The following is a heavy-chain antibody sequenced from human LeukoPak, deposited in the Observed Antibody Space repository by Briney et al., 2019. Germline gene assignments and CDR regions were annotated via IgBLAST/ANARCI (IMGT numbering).Heavy chain of an antibody. CDR3: AREGSGVWFDY. CDR2: INAYNGDT. CDR1: GGTFSSYA. D-gene: IGHD3-16*01. V-gene: IGHV1-18*01. Sequence: GASVKVSCKASGGTFSSYAISWVRQAPGQGLEWMAWINAYNGDTNYAQKLQGRVTLTTETSTSTAYMELRSLRSDDTAVYYCAREGSGVWFDYWGQGTLVTVSS. J-gene: IGHJ4*02.